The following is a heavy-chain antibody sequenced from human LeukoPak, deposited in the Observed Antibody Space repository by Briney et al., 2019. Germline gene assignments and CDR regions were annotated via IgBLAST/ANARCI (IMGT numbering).Heavy chain of an antibody. J-gene: IGHJ4*02. CDR3: ARGIVGATSYFDY. V-gene: IGHV1-2*06. CDR1: GYTFTGYY. Sequence: ASVKVSCKASGYTFTGYYMHWVRQAPGQGLEWMGRINPNSGGTNYAQKFQGRVTMTRDTSISTAYMELSRLRSDDTAMYYCARGIVGATSYFDYWGQGTLVTVSS. D-gene: IGHD1-26*01. CDR2: INPNSGGT.